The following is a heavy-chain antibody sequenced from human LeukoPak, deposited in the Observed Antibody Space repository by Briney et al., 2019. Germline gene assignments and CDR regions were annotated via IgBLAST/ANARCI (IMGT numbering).Heavy chain of an antibody. D-gene: IGHD6-19*01. Sequence: SETLSLTCAIYSGSFSGYYWNWIRQPPGKGLEWIGEINHSGFTNYNPSLNSRVTMSVDTSKNEFSLNLTSVTAADTAVYYCAASGWTPGLDYWGQGTPVTVPS. CDR2: INHSGFT. CDR1: SGSFSGYY. V-gene: IGHV4-34*01. CDR3: AASGWTPGLDY. J-gene: IGHJ4*02.